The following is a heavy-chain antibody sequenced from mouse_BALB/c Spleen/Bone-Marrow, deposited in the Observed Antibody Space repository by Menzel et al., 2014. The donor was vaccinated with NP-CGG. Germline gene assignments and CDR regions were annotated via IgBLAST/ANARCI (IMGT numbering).Heavy chain of an antibody. CDR3: ARAPSMIPRYFDV. CDR1: GFTFSDYY. J-gene: IGHJ1*01. Sequence: LVESGGGLVKPGGSLKLSCAASGFTFSDYYMYWVRQTPEKRLEWVATISDGGSYTYYPDSVKGRFTISRDNAKNNLYLQMSSLKSEDTAMYYCARAPSMIPRYFDVWGAGTTVTVSS. CDR2: ISDGGSYT. D-gene: IGHD2-3*01. V-gene: IGHV5-4*02.